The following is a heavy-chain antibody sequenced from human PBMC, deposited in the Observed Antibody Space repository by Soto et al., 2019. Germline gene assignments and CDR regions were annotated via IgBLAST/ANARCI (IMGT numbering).Heavy chain of an antibody. Sequence: GASVKVSCKASGGTFSSYAISWVRQAPGQGLEWMGGIIPIFGTANYAQKFQGRVTITADESTSTAYMELSSLRSEDTAVYYCARSTARRDKYIFDYWGQGTRVTVSS. CDR3: ARSTARRDKYIFDY. CDR1: GGTFSSYA. CDR2: IIPIFGTA. V-gene: IGHV1-69*13. J-gene: IGHJ4*02. D-gene: IGHD6-6*01.